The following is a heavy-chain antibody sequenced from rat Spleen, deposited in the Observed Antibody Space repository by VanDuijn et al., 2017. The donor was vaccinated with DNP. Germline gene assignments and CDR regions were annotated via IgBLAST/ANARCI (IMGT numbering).Heavy chain of an antibody. J-gene: IGHJ2*01. V-gene: IGHV5S10*01. CDR3: ARHGGTMMAPFDY. D-gene: IGHD1-12*02. CDR1: GFPFSDYN. Sequence: EVQLVESGGGLVQPGRSLKLSCAASGFPFSDYNMAWVRQAPKKGLEWVATIIYDGSRTYYRDSVKGRFTISRENAKSTLYLQMNSLRSEDTATYFCARHGGTMMAPFDYWGQGIMVTVSS. CDR2: IIYDGSRT.